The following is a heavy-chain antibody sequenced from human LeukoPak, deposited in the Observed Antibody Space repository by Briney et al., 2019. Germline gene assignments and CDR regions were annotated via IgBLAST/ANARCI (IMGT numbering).Heavy chain of an antibody. CDR1: GYTFTSYG. J-gene: IGHJ4*02. D-gene: IGHD4-23*01. Sequence: ASVKVSCKASGYTFTSYGISWVRQAPGQGLEWMGWISAYNGNTNYAQKLQGRVTMTTDTSTSTAYMELRSLRSDDTAVYYCARGPFAARPPDDALVVTHFDYWGQGTLVTVPS. V-gene: IGHV1-18*01. CDR2: ISAYNGNT. CDR3: ARGPFAARPPDDALVVTHFDY.